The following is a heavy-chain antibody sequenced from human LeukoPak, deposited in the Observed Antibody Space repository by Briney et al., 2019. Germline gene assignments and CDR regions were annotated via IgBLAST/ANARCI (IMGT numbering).Heavy chain of an antibody. CDR3: AKGTSGYYDV. V-gene: IGHV3-53*01. D-gene: IGHD3-10*01. Sequence: PGGSLRLSCAASGFSVTSNYMTWFRQSPGKGLAWVSHIYADGTTFYTDSAKGRFTLSRGNPQNTLFLQLSSLRVDDTAIYYCAKGTSGYYDVWGRGARVTVAA. CDR1: GFSVTSNY. CDR2: IYADGTT. J-gene: IGHJ2*01.